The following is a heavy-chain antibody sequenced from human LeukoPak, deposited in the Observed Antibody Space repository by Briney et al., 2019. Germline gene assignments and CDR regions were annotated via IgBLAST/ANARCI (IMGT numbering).Heavy chain of an antibody. V-gene: IGHV4-38-2*01. CDR2: IYHSGTT. CDR1: GHFISNGYY. Sequence: KPSETLSLTCAVSGHFISNGYYWGWIRQPPGTGLEWIGSIYHSGTTFYNPSLKSRLSISVDTSNNHFALTLRSVTAEDTAVYYCARQGGGFWSGSYPFDYWGQGTLVAVSS. J-gene: IGHJ4*02. CDR3: ARQGGGFWSGSYPFDY. D-gene: IGHD3-3*01.